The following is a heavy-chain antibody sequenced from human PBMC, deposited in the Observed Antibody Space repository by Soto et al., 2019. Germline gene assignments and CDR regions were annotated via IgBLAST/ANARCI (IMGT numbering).Heavy chain of an antibody. CDR1: GFTFSYYW. CDR3: AIGYRGAFDL. Sequence: EVQLVESGGGLVRPGGSLRLSCAASGFTFSYYWMHWVRQAPGKGLVWVSRIHSDGSSTNYADFVKGRFIISRDNARNTVDLHMNSVRVEDTAVYYCAIGYRGAFDLGGQGTVVTVSS. J-gene: IGHJ3*01. V-gene: IGHV3-74*01. CDR2: IHSDGSST. D-gene: IGHD1-1*01.